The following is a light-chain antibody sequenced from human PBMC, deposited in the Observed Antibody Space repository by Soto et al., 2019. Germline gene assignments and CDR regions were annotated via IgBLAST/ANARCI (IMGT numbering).Light chain of an antibody. CDR3: QQYNSYAT. CDR2: DAS. Sequence: DIQMTQSPSSLSASVGDRVTITCQASQDISNYLNWYQQKPGKAPKLLIYDASNLETGVPSRFSGSGSGTDFTFTISSLQTEDFVTYYCQQYNSYATFGQGTKVDIK. CDR1: QDISNY. V-gene: IGKV1-33*01. J-gene: IGKJ1*01.